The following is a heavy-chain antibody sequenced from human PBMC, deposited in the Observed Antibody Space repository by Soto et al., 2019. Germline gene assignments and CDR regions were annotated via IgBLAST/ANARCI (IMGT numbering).Heavy chain of an antibody. D-gene: IGHD6-13*01. J-gene: IGHJ1*01. Sequence: ASVTVSCKPSGYTSTSYGISSGRQSPGQGLEWMGWISAYNGNTNYSQKLQGRVTMTTDTSTSKAHMELRSLRANDTAVYNCAVTLAAPNRKYFQHWGQGTLVTVSS. CDR1: GYTSTSYG. CDR3: AVTLAAPNRKYFQH. CDR2: ISAYNGNT. V-gene: IGHV1-18*01.